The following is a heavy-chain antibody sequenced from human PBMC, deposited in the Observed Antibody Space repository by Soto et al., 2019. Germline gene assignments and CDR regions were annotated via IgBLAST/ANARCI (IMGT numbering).Heavy chain of an antibody. CDR2: IIRIFSTA. Sequence: QVQLVQSGAEVKKPGSSVKVSCKASGGTFSSYAISWVRQAPGQGLEWMGGIIRIFSTANYAQKFQGRVTITADESTRTAYRELCSLRAEDTAVYYCARDSPIARMDVWGQGTTVTVSS. J-gene: IGHJ6*02. CDR1: GGTFSSYA. V-gene: IGHV1-69*01. CDR3: ARDSPIARMDV. D-gene: IGHD6-13*01.